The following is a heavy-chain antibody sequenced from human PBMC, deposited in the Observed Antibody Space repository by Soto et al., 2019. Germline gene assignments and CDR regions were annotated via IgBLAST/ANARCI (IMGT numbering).Heavy chain of an antibody. V-gene: IGHV1-69*06. D-gene: IGHD3-22*01. CDR2: IIPIFGTA. J-gene: IGHJ4*02. Sequence: QVQLVQSGAEVKKPGSSVKVSCKASGGTFSSYAISWVRQAPGQGLEWMGGIIPIFGTANYAQKFQGRVTITADKSMSTAYMELSSLRSEDTAVYYCAREGLSDDSSGYYYGGFDYWGQGTLVTVSS. CDR1: GGTFSSYA. CDR3: AREGLSDDSSGYYYGGFDY.